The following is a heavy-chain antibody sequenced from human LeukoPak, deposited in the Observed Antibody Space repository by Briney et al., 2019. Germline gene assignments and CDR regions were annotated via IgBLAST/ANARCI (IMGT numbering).Heavy chain of an antibody. J-gene: IGHJ6*02. CDR3: ARDTMVRGVSGYYGMDV. CDR1: GGTFSSYT. V-gene: IGHV1-69*04. Sequence: SVKVSCKASGGTFSSYTISWVRQAPGQGLEWMGRIIPVLGIANYAQKFQGRVTITADKSTSTAYMELSSLRSEDTAVYYCARDTMVRGVSGYYGMDVWGQGTTVTVSS. D-gene: IGHD3-10*01. CDR2: IIPVLGIA.